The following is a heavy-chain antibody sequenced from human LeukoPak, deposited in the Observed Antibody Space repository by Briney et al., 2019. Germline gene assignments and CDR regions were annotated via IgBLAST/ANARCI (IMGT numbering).Heavy chain of an antibody. CDR3: ARAEKKDYDILTGYYLFDY. J-gene: IGHJ4*02. D-gene: IGHD3-9*01. V-gene: IGHV4-59*01. Sequence: SETPSLTCTVFGGSISSYYWSWIRQPPGKGLEWIGYIYYSGSTNYNPSLKSRVTISVDTSKNQFSLKLSSVTAADTAVYYCARAEKKDYDILTGYYLFDYWGQGTLVTVSS. CDR1: GGSISSYY. CDR2: IYYSGST.